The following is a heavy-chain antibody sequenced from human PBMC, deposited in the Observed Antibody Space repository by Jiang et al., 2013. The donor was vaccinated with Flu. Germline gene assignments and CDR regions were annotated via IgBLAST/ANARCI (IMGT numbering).Heavy chain of an antibody. J-gene: IGHJ4*02. CDR1: GFTFSSYA. CDR3: AKAARDGYNYDY. V-gene: IGHV3-30*04. CDR2: ISYDGSNK. Sequence: AASGFTFSSYAMHWVRQAPGKGLEWVAVISYDGSNKYYADSVKGRFTISRDNSKNTLYLQMNSLRAEDTAVYYCAKAARDGYNYDYWGQGTLVTVSS. D-gene: IGHD5-24*01.